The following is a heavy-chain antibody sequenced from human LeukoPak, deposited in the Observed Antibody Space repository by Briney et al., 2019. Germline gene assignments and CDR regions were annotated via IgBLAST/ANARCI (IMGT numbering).Heavy chain of an antibody. Sequence: PSETLSLTCTVSDYSISSGFFWGWVRQSPGKGLEWIGNIYRTGSTNYHPSLKSRVTISVDTSKNQFSLKLSSVTAADTAVYYCARAVGSGSFQTYYYYMDVWGKGTTVTISS. CDR1: DYSISSGFF. D-gene: IGHD3-10*01. V-gene: IGHV4-38-2*02. J-gene: IGHJ6*03. CDR3: ARAVGSGSFQTYYYYMDV. CDR2: IYRTGST.